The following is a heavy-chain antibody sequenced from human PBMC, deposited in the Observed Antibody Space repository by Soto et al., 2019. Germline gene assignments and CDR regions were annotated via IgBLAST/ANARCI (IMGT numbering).Heavy chain of an antibody. CDR1: GYTFTTYY. CDR2: INPSGGST. D-gene: IGHD3-22*01. V-gene: IGHV1-46*01. CDR3: ARSRWYYDSSGYYYGDAFDI. J-gene: IGHJ3*02. Sequence: ASVKVSCKASGYTFTTYYMHWVRQAPGQGLEWMGIINPSGGSTRYAQKFQGRVTMTRDTSTSTVYMELSSLRSEDTAVYYCARSRWYYDSSGYYYGDAFDIWGQGTMVTVSS.